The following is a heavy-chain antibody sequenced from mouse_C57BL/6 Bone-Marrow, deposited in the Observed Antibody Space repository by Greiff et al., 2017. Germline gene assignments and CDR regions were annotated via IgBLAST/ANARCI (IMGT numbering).Heavy chain of an antibody. CDR1: GYTFTSYW. Sequence: VKLQQPPSPLFPPFASFNLSCKASGYTFTSYWMQWVKQRPGQGLEWIGEIDPSDSYTNYNQKFKGKATLTVDTSSSTAYMQLSSLTSEDSAVYYCARAPPLDYWGQGTTLTVSS. V-gene: IGHV1-50*01. J-gene: IGHJ2*01. CDR2: IDPSDSYT. CDR3: ARAPPLDY.